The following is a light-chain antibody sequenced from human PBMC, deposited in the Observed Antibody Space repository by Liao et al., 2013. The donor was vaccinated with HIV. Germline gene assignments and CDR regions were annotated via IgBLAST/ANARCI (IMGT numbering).Light chain of an antibody. Sequence: SYELTQPPSVSVSPGQTARITCSGEALPTQYSHWYQKRPGQAPIVLIYKDTERPSGIPERFSGSSSGTTVTLTISGVQAEDEADYYCQSADTTSNYRVFGGGTKLTV. V-gene: IGLV3-25*03. CDR1: ALPTQY. CDR2: KDT. J-gene: IGLJ3*02. CDR3: QSADTTSNYRV.